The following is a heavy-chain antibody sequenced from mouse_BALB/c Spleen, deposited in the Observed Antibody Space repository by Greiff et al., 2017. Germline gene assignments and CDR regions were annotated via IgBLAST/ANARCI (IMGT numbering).Heavy chain of an antibody. Sequence: ESGPGLVKPSQSLSLTCSVTGYSITSGYYWNWIRQFPGNKLEWMGYISYDGSNNYNPSLKNRISITRDTSKNQFFLKLNSVTTEDTATYYCAREAGGYEFAYWGQGTLVTVSA. V-gene: IGHV3-6*02. D-gene: IGHD2-2*01. CDR3: AREAGGYEFAY. CDR2: ISYDGSN. J-gene: IGHJ3*01. CDR1: GYSITSGYY.